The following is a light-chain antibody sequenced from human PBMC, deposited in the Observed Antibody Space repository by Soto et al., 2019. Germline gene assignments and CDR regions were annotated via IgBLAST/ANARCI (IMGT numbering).Light chain of an antibody. CDR2: ATS. CDR3: QQSFVTPLT. V-gene: IGKV1-39*01. J-gene: IGKJ5*01. CDR1: HDISDY. Sequence: DVQMTQSRSSLSAAXXDIVXITCPASHDISDYLNWYQQKPGKAPKXXIYATSTLQSGVPSRFSGSGAGTLFTLTISGLQPEDFATYYCQQSFVTPLTFGQGTRLEIK.